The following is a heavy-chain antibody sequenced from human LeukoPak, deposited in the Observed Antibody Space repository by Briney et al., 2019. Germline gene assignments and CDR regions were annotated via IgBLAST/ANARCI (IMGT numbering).Heavy chain of an antibody. J-gene: IGHJ4*02. D-gene: IGHD3-16*01. CDR1: GFTFDDYG. V-gene: IGHV3-20*04. CDR3: AREAREREDRRGITFDY. CDR2: INWNGGST. Sequence: PGGSVTLSCAASGFTFDDYGMRWLRQAPGKGLEWVSGINWNGGSTGYADSVKGRFTVSRDNATNSLYLQMNRLRAEDPALYYCAREAREREDRRGITFDYWGQGTLVTVSS.